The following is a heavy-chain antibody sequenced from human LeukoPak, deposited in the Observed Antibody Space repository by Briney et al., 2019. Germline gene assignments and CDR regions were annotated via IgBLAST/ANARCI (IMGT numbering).Heavy chain of an antibody. Sequence: SETLSLTCAVYGGSISGYYWSWIRQPPGKGLEWVGEIHYTGATSYNPSLKSRATISIDTSKNQLSLKLGSVTAVDTAVYYCARGNILSGYCFDFWGQGAPVTVSS. CDR1: GGSISGYY. CDR2: IHYTGAT. V-gene: IGHV4-34*01. J-gene: IGHJ4*02. D-gene: IGHD3-9*01. CDR3: ARGNILSGYCFDF.